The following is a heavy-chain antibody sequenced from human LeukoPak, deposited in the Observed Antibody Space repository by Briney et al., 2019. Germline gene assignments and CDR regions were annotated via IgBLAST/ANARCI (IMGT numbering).Heavy chain of an antibody. Sequence: SGGSLRLSCAASGFTFSSYAMSWVRQAPGKGLEWVSAISDSGGSTYYADSVKGRFTISRDNSKNTLYLQMNSLRAEDTAVYYCAKDLYSSSSQYYFDYWGQGTLVTVSS. CDR1: GFTFSSYA. J-gene: IGHJ4*02. D-gene: IGHD6-6*01. V-gene: IGHV3-23*01. CDR3: AKDLYSSSSQYYFDY. CDR2: ISDSGGST.